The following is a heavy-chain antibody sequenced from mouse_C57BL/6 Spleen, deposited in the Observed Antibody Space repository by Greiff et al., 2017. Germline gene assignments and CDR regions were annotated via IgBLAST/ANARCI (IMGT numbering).Heavy chain of an antibody. D-gene: IGHD2-4*01. V-gene: IGHV1-26*01. CDR3: ARPYDYGFAY. CDR2: INPNNGGT. Sequence: VQLQQSGPELVKPGASVKISCKASGYTFTDYYMNWVKQSHGKSLEWIGDINPNNGGTSYNQKFKGKATLTVDKSSSTAYMELRSLTSEDSAVYYCARPYDYGFAYWGQGTLVTVSA. CDR1: GYTFTDYY. J-gene: IGHJ3*01.